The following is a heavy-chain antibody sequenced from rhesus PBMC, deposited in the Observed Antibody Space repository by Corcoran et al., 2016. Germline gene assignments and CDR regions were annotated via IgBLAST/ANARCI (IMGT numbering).Heavy chain of an antibody. CDR1: GGSISGSS. CDR2: IDVNIAGN. D-gene: IGHD3-34*01. CDR3: ARTDWGDYYGLDS. Sequence: QLQLQASGPGLVKPSATLSLTCAVSGGSISGSSWSWIRQPPGKGLEWIGNIDVNIAGNNDNPSRKSRVTISKDTSKNQFSLKLSSVTAADTAGYYCARTDWGDYYGLDSWGQGVVVTVSS. J-gene: IGHJ6*01. V-gene: IGHV4-81*01.